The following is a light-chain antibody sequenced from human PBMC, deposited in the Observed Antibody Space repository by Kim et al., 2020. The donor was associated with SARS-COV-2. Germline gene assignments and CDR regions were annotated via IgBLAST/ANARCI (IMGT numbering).Light chain of an antibody. CDR1: TGAVTSGHY. J-gene: IGLJ3*02. V-gene: IGLV7-46*01. CDR3: LLNHSGGRV. CDR2: DTT. Sequence: QAVVTQEPSLTVCPGGTVTLTCGYNTGAVTSGHYPYWFQQKPGQVPKTLIYDTTNKLSWTPARFSGSLLGGKAALTLSGAQPEDEAEYYCLLNHSGGRVFGGWTHLTVL.